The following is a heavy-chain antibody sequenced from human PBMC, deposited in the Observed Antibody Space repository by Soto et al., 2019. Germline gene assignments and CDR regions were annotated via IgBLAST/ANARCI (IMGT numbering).Heavy chain of an antibody. CDR2: IHYSGST. D-gene: IGHD3-22*01. V-gene: IGHV4-30-4*01. CDR1: GGSISSGDYY. Sequence: SAPLSLTCTVSGGSISSGDYYWSWIRQPPGKGLEWIGYIHYSGSTYYNPSLKSRVTISVDTSKNQFSLKLSSVTAADTAVYYCASSYDSSGTGVDYWGQGTLVTVSS. CDR3: ASSYDSSGTGVDY. J-gene: IGHJ4*02.